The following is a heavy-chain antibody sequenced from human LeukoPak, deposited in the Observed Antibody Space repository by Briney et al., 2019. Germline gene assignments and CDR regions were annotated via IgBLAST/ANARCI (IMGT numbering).Heavy chain of an antibody. Sequence: SETLSLTCTVSGGSISSYYWSWIRQLPGKGLEWIGYIYYSGSTSYNPSLKSRVTISVDTSKNQFSLKLSSVTAADTVVYYCARTYYYDSSGYYRVRTPFAFDIWGQGTMVTVSS. CDR3: ARTYYYDSSGYYRVRTPFAFDI. V-gene: IGHV4-59*12. D-gene: IGHD3-22*01. J-gene: IGHJ3*02. CDR1: GGSISSYY. CDR2: IYYSGST.